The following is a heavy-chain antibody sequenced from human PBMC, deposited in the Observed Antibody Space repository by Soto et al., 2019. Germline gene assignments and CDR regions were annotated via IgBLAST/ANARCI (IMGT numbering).Heavy chain of an antibody. J-gene: IGHJ4*02. CDR1: GYTFTGYY. Sequence: GASVKVSCKASGYTFTGYYMHWVRQAPGQGLEWMGWINPNSGGTNYAQKFQGRVTMTRDTSISTAYMELSRLRSDDTAVYYCARDLADYYDSSGYFIDYWGQGTLVTVS. CDR3: ARDLADYYDSSGYFIDY. CDR2: INPNSGGT. D-gene: IGHD3-22*01. V-gene: IGHV1-2*02.